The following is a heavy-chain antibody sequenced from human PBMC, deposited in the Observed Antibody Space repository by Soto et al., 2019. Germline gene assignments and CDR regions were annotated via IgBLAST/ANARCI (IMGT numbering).Heavy chain of an antibody. D-gene: IGHD5-12*01. CDR1: GYTFTSYA. Sequence: QGQLVQSGAEEKKPGASVKVSCKASGYTFTSYAMHWVRQAPGQRPEWMGWINAGNGNTKYSQKLQGGVTITRETSASPAYMELSSLRSEDTAVYYCATAYSGYDYHYYYGMDVWGQGTTVTVSS. CDR2: INAGNGNT. CDR3: ATAYSGYDYHYYYGMDV. J-gene: IGHJ6*02. V-gene: IGHV1-3*05.